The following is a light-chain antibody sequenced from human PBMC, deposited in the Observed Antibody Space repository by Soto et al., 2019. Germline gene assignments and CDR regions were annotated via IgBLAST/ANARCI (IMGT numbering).Light chain of an antibody. J-gene: IGKJ1*01. CDR1: QSVSRN. Sequence: DMVLTQSPATLSVSPGERATLSCRASQSVSRNLAWYQQKPGQAPRLLIFGASTRATGIPARFSGSGSGTDFNLTITSLQSEDFAVYYCQKYYHWPRTFGQGTKVEIK. CDR2: GAS. CDR3: QKYYHWPRT. V-gene: IGKV3-15*01.